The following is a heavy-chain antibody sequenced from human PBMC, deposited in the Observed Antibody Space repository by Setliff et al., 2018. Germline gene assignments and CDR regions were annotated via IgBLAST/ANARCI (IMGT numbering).Heavy chain of an antibody. Sequence: SLTCTVSGGSISSSSYYWGWIRQPPGKGLEWIGSIYYSGSTYYNPSLKSRVTISVDTSKNQFSLKLSSVTAADTAVYYCARQNYNFWSGYYTPHYYYYYMDVWGKVTTVTVSS. CDR1: GGSISSSSYY. J-gene: IGHJ6*03. CDR3: ARQNYNFWSGYYTPHYYYYYMDV. V-gene: IGHV4-39*01. CDR2: IYYSGST. D-gene: IGHD3-3*01.